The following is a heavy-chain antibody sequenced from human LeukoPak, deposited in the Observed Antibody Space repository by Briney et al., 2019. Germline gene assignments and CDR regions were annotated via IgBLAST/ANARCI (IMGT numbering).Heavy chain of an antibody. V-gene: IGHV3-7*01. CDR2: IKPDATEK. Sequence: GGSLRLSCAASGFSFTTSWMSWVSQAPGKGLEWVANIKPDATEKHYVDSVRGRFTISRDNAQNSLSLEMSSLRAEDTAVYYCARGVWSSRNAFDIWGQGTMVTVSS. CDR3: ARGVWSSRNAFDI. CDR1: GFSFTTSW. D-gene: IGHD1-14*01. J-gene: IGHJ3*02.